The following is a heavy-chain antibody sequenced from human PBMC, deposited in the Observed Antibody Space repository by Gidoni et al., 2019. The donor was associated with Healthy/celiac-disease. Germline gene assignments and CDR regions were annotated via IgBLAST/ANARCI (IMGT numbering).Heavy chain of an antibody. CDR1: RFTLSGYS. J-gene: IGHJ6*02. D-gene: IGHD3-10*02. CDR3: ARDLGVLGGDGMDV. Sequence: EVQLVESGGGLVKPGGSLSLSCAASRFTLSGYSMNWVRQAPGKGLEWVSSISSSSSYIYYADSVKGRFTISRDNAKNSLYLQMNSLRAEDTAVYYCARDLGVLGGDGMDVWGQGTTVTVSS. CDR2: ISSSSSYI. V-gene: IGHV3-21*01.